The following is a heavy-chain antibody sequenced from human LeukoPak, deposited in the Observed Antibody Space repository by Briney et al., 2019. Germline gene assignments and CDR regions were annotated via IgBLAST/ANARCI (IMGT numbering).Heavy chain of an antibody. Sequence: GGSLRLSCAASGFTFSSYAMSWVRQAPGKGLEWVSAISGSGGSTYYADSVKGRFTISRDNSKNTLYLQMNSLRAEDTAVYYCAKEGNRKYAVFFPEAEHIDYWGQGTLVTVSS. D-gene: IGHD2-8*01. V-gene: IGHV3-23*01. J-gene: IGHJ4*02. CDR1: GFTFSSYA. CDR3: AKEGNRKYAVFFPEAEHIDY. CDR2: ISGSGGST.